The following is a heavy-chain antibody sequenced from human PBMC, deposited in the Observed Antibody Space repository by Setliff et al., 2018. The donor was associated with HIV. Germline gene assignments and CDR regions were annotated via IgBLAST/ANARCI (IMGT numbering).Heavy chain of an antibody. CDR1: GFTFSSYW. V-gene: IGHV3-7*01. J-gene: IGHJ4*02. D-gene: IGHD5-18*01. Sequence: GGSLRLSCAASGFTFSSYWMSWVRQAPGKGLEWVANIKQDGSEKYYVDSVKGRFTISRDNAKNSLYLQMTSLRADDTAVYYCASIELAAMVPVDYWGQGTLVTVSS. CDR3: ASIELAAMVPVDY. CDR2: IKQDGSEK.